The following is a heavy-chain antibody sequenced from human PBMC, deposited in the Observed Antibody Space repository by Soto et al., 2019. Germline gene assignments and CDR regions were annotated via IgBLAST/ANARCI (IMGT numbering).Heavy chain of an antibody. CDR1: GSTFTSND. J-gene: IGHJ5*02. V-gene: IGHV1-8*01. CDR2: MNPKSGET. CDR3: ARGLPGGGVQRSWFDP. D-gene: IGHD2-8*02. Sequence: SVKVSCKASGSTFTSNDIYWMRQATGQGLECMGWMNPKSGETRYAQKFQDRVIMTTNTSIYTAYLELTRLTSADTAVYYCARGLPGGGVQRSWFDPWGQGTLVRVSS.